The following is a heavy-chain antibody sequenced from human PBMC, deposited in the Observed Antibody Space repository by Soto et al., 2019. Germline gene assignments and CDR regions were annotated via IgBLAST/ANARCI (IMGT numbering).Heavy chain of an antibody. D-gene: IGHD6-19*01. CDR2: MSHEGRNK. CDR1: GLPLSSYA. Sequence: QVQLVESGGGLVQPGTSLRLSGAASGLPLSSYAIHWVRQAPGGGRGWVAVMSHEGRNKYYAESVKGRFTISRDNSKNTLYLQMNSLRPEDTAVYYCARDGRERQWLDFFDYWGQGTLVTVSS. V-gene: IGHV3-30*04. J-gene: IGHJ4*02. CDR3: ARDGRERQWLDFFDY.